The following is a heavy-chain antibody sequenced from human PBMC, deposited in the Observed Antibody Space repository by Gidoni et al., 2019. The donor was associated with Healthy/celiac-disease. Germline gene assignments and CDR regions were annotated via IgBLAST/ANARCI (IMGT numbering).Heavy chain of an antibody. CDR3: ARDGYCSGGSCYSTNYYYYYGMDV. Sequence: EVQLVESGGGLVKPGGFLRLSCAASGFTFSSYSMNWVRQAPGKGLEWVSSISSSSSYIYYADSVKGRFTISRDNAKNSLYLQMNSLRAEDTAVYYCARDGYCSGGSCYSTNYYYYYGMDVWGQGTTVTVSS. CDR2: ISSSSSYI. V-gene: IGHV3-21*01. D-gene: IGHD2-15*01. J-gene: IGHJ6*02. CDR1: GFTFSSYS.